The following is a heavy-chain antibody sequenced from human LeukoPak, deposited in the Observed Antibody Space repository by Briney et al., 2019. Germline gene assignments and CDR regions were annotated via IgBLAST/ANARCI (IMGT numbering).Heavy chain of an antibody. D-gene: IGHD2-2*01. Sequence: GGSLRLSCAASGFTFSSYAMSWVRQAPGKGLEWVSAISGSGGSTYYADSVEGRFTISRDNSKNTLYLQTNSLRVEDTAVYYCARDYCRSPTCLDYWGQGTLVTASS. CDR1: GFTFSSYA. CDR2: ISGSGGST. V-gene: IGHV3-23*01. CDR3: ARDYCRSPTCLDY. J-gene: IGHJ4*02.